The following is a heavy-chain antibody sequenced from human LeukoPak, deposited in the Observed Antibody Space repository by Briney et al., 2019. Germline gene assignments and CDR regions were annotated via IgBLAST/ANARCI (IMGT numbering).Heavy chain of an antibody. V-gene: IGHV5-51*01. D-gene: IGHD1-20*01. CDR1: GYSFTSYW. CDR3: ARRFDNSAWFDP. J-gene: IGHJ5*02. CDR2: IYPGDSEA. Sequence: GESLKISCKGSGYSFTSYWIAWVRQMLGKGLEWMGIIYPGDSEARYSPSFQGQVTISADKSISTAYLQWSSLKASDTAMYYCARRFDNSAWFDPWGQGTLVTVSS.